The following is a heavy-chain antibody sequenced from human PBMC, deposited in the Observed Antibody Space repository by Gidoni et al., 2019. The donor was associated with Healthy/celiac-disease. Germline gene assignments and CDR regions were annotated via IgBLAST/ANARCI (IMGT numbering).Heavy chain of an antibody. Sequence: QVQLQQWGAGLLKPSETLSLPCAVSGGSFSGYYWSWIRQPPGKGLEWIGEINHSGSTNYNPSLKSRVTISVDTSKNQFSLKLSSVTAADTAVYYCARAWSPDAFDIWGQGTMVTVSS. CDR3: ARAWSPDAFDI. J-gene: IGHJ3*02. V-gene: IGHV4-34*01. D-gene: IGHD2-8*01. CDR2: INHSGST. CDR1: GGSFSGYY.